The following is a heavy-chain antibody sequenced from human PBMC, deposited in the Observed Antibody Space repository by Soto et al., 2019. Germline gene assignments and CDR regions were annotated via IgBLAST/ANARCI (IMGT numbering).Heavy chain of an antibody. CDR3: ARDGGAARYYGMDV. D-gene: IGHD6-6*01. J-gene: IGHJ6*02. CDR1: GGSISSYF. Sequence: SETLSLPCTVSGGSISSYFWSLVRQPPGKGLEWIGYIYYSGSTNYNPSLKSRVTISVDTSKNQFSLKLSSVTAADTAVYYCARDGGAARYYGMDVWGQGTTVTVSS. V-gene: IGHV4-59*01. CDR2: IYYSGST.